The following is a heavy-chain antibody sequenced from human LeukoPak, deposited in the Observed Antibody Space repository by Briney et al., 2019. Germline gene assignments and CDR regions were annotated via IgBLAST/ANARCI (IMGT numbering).Heavy chain of an antibody. CDR2: INPSGGST. J-gene: IGHJ4*02. V-gene: IGHV1-46*01. Sequence: ASVTVSCKASGYTFTSYYMHWVRQAPGQGLEWMGIINPSGGSTSYAQKFQGRVTMTRDMSTSTVYMELSSLRSEDAAVYYCARDRGGTHIDYWGQGTLVTVSS. CDR1: GYTFTSYY. D-gene: IGHD3-16*01. CDR3: ARDRGGTHIDY.